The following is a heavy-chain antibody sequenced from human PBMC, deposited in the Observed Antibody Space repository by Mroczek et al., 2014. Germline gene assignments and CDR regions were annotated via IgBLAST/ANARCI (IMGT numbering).Heavy chain of an antibody. Sequence: QVQLQQWGAGLLKPSETLSLTCAVYGGSFSGYYWSWIRQPPGKGLEWIGEINHSGSTNYNPSLKSRVTISVDTSKNQFSLKLSSVTAADTAVYYCASGQRVGYGDDEGFEYWGQGTLVTVSS. J-gene: IGHJ4*02. CDR1: GGSFSGYY. CDR2: INHSGST. V-gene: IGHV4-34*01. CDR3: ASGQRVGYGDDEGFEY. D-gene: IGHD4-17*01.